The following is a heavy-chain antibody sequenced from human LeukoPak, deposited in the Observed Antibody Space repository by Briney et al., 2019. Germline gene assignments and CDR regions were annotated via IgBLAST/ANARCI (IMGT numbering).Heavy chain of an antibody. CDR3: AKYGSATYYYDSSGYERGAKFYYYYMDV. V-gene: IGHV3-23*01. CDR1: GFTFSSYA. J-gene: IGHJ6*03. Sequence: QPGGSLRLSCAASGFTFSSYAMSWVRQAPGKGLEWVSAISGSGGSTYYADSVKGRFTISRDNSKNTLYLQMNSLRAEDTAVYYCAKYGSATYYYDSSGYERGAKFYYYYMDVWGKGTTVTVSS. CDR2: ISGSGGST. D-gene: IGHD3-22*01.